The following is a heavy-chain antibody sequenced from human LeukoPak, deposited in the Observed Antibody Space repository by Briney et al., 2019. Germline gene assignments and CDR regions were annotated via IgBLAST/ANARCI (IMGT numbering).Heavy chain of an antibody. D-gene: IGHD5-24*01. Sequence: PGGCLRLSCAASGFILNDHYMDWVRQAPGKGLEWVGRTRNKANSFTTEYAASVRGRFTISRDDSKNLLYLQMNGLKAEDTAVHYCARGDDYNRRSFDYWGQGTLVTVSS. V-gene: IGHV3-72*01. CDR1: GFILNDHY. CDR2: TRNKANSFTT. CDR3: ARGDDYNRRSFDY. J-gene: IGHJ4*02.